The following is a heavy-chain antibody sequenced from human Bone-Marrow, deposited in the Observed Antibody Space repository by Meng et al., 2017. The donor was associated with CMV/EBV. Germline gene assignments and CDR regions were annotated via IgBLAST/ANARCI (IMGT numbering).Heavy chain of an antibody. CDR1: GYTFTDSF. D-gene: IGHD2-2*01. V-gene: IGHV1-2*02. J-gene: IGHJ6*02. CDR2: INVNNGGT. CDR3: ARDGDDIVVVPAEMDV. Sequence: ASVKVSCKASGYTFTDSFMHWVRQAPGQGLEWMGFINVNNGGTKSAQKLQGRVTMTRDTSISTAYMELSRLRSDDTAVYYCARDGDDIVVVPAEMDVWGQGTTVTVSS.